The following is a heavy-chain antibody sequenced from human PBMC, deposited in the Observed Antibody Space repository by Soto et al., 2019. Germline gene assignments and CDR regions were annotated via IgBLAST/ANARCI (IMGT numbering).Heavy chain of an antibody. CDR3: ARGNGDYDH. J-gene: IGHJ5*02. D-gene: IGHD4-17*01. CDR2: INHSGST. V-gene: IGHV4-34*01. Sequence: SETLSLTCAVYGGSFSGYYWSWIRQPPGKGLEWIGEINHSGSTNYNPSLKSRVTISVDTSKNQFSLKLSSVTAADTAVYYCARGNGDYDHWGQGTLVTVSS. CDR1: GGSFSGYY.